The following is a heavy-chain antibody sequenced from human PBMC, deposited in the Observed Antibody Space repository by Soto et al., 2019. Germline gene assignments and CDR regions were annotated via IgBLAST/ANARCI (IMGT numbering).Heavy chain of an antibody. Sequence: EVQLVESGGGLVQPGGSLRLSCEASGLTFSNYWMHWVRQAPGKGLVWVSRIHRDGTSTSYADSVKGRFTISRDNAKNTLYLQMNRLRGEDTAVDYCARDGAYCGGDCYSLWYFDLWGRGTLVTVSS. J-gene: IGHJ2*01. CDR3: ARDGAYCGGDCYSLWYFDL. CDR2: IHRDGTST. V-gene: IGHV3-74*01. D-gene: IGHD2-21*02. CDR1: GLTFSNYW.